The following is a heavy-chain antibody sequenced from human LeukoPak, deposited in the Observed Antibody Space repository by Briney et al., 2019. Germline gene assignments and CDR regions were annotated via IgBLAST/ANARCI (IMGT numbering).Heavy chain of an antibody. V-gene: IGHV5-51*01. CDR3: ARLRSGYGSGSFDY. J-gene: IGHJ4*02. CDR2: IYPADGDT. Sequence: GESLKISCKGSEFSFTSYWIAWVRQMPGRGLEYMAIIYPADGDTRYSPSFQGQVTISADTSISTAYLQWSRLTASDTAIYFCARLRSGYGSGSFDYWGQGTLITVSS. D-gene: IGHD3-10*01. CDR1: EFSFTSYW.